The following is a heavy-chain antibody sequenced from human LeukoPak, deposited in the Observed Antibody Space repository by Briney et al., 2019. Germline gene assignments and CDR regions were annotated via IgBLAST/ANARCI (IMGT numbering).Heavy chain of an antibody. Sequence: PSETLSLTCTVSGGSISSYYWSWIRQPPGKGLEWIGYIYYNGNTNYSPSLKSRVTISVDTSKNQFSLKLSSVTAADTAVYYCARVNVDTAMDDWSYYYYMDVWGKGTTVTVSS. CDR3: ARVNVDTAMDDWSYYYYMDV. V-gene: IGHV4-59*01. D-gene: IGHD5-18*01. CDR2: IYYNGNT. CDR1: GGSISSYY. J-gene: IGHJ6*03.